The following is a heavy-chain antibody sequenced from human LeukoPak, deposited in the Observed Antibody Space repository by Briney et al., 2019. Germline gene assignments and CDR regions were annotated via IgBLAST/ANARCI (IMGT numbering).Heavy chain of an antibody. J-gene: IGHJ4*02. V-gene: IGHV4-59*08. Sequence: PSETLSLTCTVSGGSISSYYWSWIRQPPGKGLEWIGYIYYSGSTNYNPSLKSRVTISVDTSKNQFSLKLSSVTAADTAVYYCAGYSSTSADYWGQGTLVTVSS. D-gene: IGHD6-13*01. CDR3: AGYSSTSADY. CDR1: GGSISSYY. CDR2: IYYSGST.